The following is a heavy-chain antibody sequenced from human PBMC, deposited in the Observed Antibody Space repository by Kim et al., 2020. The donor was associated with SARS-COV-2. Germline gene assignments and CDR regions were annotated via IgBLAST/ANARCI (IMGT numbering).Heavy chain of an antibody. CDR3: ARGLRGGVGGVIALYYFHY. CDR1: GGTFSSYA. J-gene: IGHJ4*02. D-gene: IGHD3-16*02. V-gene: IGHV1-69*13. Sequence: SVKVSCKASGGTFSSYAISWVRQAPGQGLEWMGGIIPIFGTANYAQKFQGRVTITADESTSTAYMELSSLRSEDTAVYYCARGLRGGVGGVIALYYFHYWGQGTLVTVSS. CDR2: IIPIFGTA.